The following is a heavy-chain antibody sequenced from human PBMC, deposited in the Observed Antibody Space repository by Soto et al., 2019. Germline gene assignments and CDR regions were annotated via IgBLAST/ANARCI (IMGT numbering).Heavy chain of an antibody. Sequence: QVQLVQSGAEVPKPGSSVKVSCQASGGTFSNYTITWVRQAPGQGLEWMGRIIPILDIANYAKKFQGRDAITTDKSTSTAYMELSSLRSEDTAVYYCERDVGLGPVTVSTHVDYWGQGTLVIVSS. CDR2: IIPILDIA. J-gene: IGHJ4*02. V-gene: IGHV1-69*08. D-gene: IGHD4-17*01. CDR3: ERDVGLGPVTVSTHVDY. CDR1: GGTFSNYT.